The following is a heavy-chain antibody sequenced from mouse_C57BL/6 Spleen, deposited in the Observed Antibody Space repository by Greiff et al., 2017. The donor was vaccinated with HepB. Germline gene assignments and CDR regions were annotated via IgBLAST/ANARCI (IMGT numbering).Heavy chain of an antibody. CDR3: ARDYGSSYGWYFDV. CDR2: IDPSDSET. CDR1: GYTFTSYW. Sequence: VQLQQSGAELVRPGSSVKLSCKASGYTFTSYWMHWVKQRPIQGLEWIGNIDPSDSETHYNQKFKDKATLTVDKSSSTAYMQLSSLTSEDSAVYYWARDYGSSYGWYFDVWGTGTTVTVSS. J-gene: IGHJ1*03. D-gene: IGHD1-1*01. V-gene: IGHV1-52*01.